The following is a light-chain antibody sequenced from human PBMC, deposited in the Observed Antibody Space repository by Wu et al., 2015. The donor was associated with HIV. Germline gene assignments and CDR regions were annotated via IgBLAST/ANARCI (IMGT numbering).Light chain of an antibody. J-gene: IGKJ1*01. V-gene: IGKV1-9*01. CDR3: QQLNSHLWT. CDR1: QGISSS. Sequence: IQLTQSPSSLSASLGDRVTITCRASQGISSSLAWYQQKPGKAPKLLVYATSTLQSGVPSRFSGRGSGTEFTLTINNLQPEDFATYYCQQLNSHLWTFGQGTKVEIK. CDR2: ATS.